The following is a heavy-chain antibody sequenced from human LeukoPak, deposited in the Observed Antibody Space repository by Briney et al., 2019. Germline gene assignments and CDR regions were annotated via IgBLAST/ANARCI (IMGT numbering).Heavy chain of an antibody. D-gene: IGHD3-22*01. CDR2: IIPIFGTT. V-gene: IGHV1-69*13. CDR3: ARVLAGYDTSGYYWDAFDI. J-gene: IGHJ3*02. CDR1: GGTFSNFA. Sequence: SVKVSCKASGGTFSNFAISWVRQAPGQGLEWMGGIIPIFGTTNYAQKFQGRVTITADESTGTAYMELSSLRSEDTAVYYCARVLAGYDTSGYYWDAFDIWGQGTMVSVSS.